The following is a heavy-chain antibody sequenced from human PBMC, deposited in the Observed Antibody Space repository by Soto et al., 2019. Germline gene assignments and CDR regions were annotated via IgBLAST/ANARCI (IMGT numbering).Heavy chain of an antibody. CDR2: IYYSGST. Sequence: QVQLQESGPGLVKPSETLSLTCTVSGGSISSYYWSWIRQPPGKGLEWIGYIYYSGSTNYNPSLKHRVTISVDTSKNQFSLKLSSVTAADTAVYYCARLRPGGYFDYWGQGTLVTVSS. V-gene: IGHV4-59*01. J-gene: IGHJ4*02. D-gene: IGHD4-17*01. CDR1: GGSISSYY. CDR3: ARLRPGGYFDY.